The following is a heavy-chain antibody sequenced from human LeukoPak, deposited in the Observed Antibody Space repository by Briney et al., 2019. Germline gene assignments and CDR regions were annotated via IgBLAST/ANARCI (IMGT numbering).Heavy chain of an antibody. CDR1: GFTFSSYW. D-gene: IGHD2-8*01. CDR3: ARDLILAVRPYYYYGMDV. Sequence: GRSLRLSCAASGFTFSSYWKNWARQAPGKGLEWVASINHNGNVNYYVDSVKGRFTISRDNANNSLYLQMNSLRAEDTAVYYCARDLILAVRPYYYYGMDVWGQGTTVTASS. J-gene: IGHJ6*02. V-gene: IGHV3-7*01. CDR2: INHNGNVN.